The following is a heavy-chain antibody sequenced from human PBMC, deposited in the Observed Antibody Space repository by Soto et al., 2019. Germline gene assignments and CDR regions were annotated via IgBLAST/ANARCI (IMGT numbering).Heavy chain of an antibody. CDR2: ISGSGTNT. D-gene: IGHD5-12*01. CDR1: GFTFSSYV. V-gene: IGHV3-23*01. CDR3: AKDNSPYSGYNSFDY. Sequence: EVRLLESGGGLIQPGGSLRLSCAASGFTFSSYVMSWVRQAPGTGLEWVSGISGSGTNTYYADSVKGRFTISRDNSKNTLYLQMTSLRAEDTAEYYSAKDNSPYSGYNSFDYWGEGTLVTVSS. J-gene: IGHJ4*02.